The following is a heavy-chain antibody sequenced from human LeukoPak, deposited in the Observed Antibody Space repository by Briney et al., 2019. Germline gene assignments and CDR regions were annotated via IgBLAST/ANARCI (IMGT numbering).Heavy chain of an antibody. J-gene: IGHJ4*02. CDR2: IYYSGST. Sequence: SETLSLTCTVSGGSISSYYWSWIRQPPGKGLEWIGYIYYSGSTNYNPSLKSRVTISVDTSKNQFSLKLSSVTAADTAVYYCARGRYVDTAVDYWGQGTLVTVSS. CDR1: GGSISSYY. V-gene: IGHV4-59*01. CDR3: ARGRYVDTAVDY. D-gene: IGHD5-18*01.